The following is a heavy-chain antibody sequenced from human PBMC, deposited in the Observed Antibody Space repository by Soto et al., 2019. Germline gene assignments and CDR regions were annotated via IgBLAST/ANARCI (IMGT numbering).Heavy chain of an antibody. CDR3: ARELEHFWSGYYQSFDY. D-gene: IGHD3-3*02. J-gene: IGHJ4*02. V-gene: IGHV1-46*01. Sequence: ASVEVSCKASGYTFTSYNIHCVRQAPGQGLEWMGIINPSGGSTSYAQKFQGRVTMTRDTSTSTVYMELSSLRSEDTAVYYCARELEHFWSGYYQSFDYWGQGTLVTFSS. CDR2: INPSGGST. CDR1: GYTFTSYN.